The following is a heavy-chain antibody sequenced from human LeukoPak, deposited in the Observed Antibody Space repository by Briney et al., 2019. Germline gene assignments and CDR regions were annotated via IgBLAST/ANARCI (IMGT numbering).Heavy chain of an antibody. Sequence: SETLSLTCTVFYGSFSGYYWSWIRQPPGKGLEWIGEINHNGNTNYNPSLKSRVTISVDTSKDQFSLKLSSVTAADTAVYYCARDVDFWSGYYIVWGQGTLVTVSS. CDR3: ARDVDFWSGYYIV. J-gene: IGHJ4*02. CDR1: YGSFSGYY. CDR2: INHNGNT. V-gene: IGHV4-34*01. D-gene: IGHD3-3*01.